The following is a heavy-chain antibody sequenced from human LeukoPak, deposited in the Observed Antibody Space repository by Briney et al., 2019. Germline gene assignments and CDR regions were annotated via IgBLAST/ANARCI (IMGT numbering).Heavy chain of an antibody. V-gene: IGHV3-33*06. D-gene: IGHD3-3*01. CDR1: GFTFSSYG. J-gene: IGHJ4*02. Sequence: PGRSLRLSCAASGFTFSSYGMHWVRQAPGKGLEWVAVIWYDGSNKYYADSVKGRFTISRDNSKNTLYLQMNSLRAEDTAVYYCAKNAYDFWSGYYATYFDYWGQGTLVTVSS. CDR3: AKNAYDFWSGYYATYFDY. CDR2: IWYDGSNK.